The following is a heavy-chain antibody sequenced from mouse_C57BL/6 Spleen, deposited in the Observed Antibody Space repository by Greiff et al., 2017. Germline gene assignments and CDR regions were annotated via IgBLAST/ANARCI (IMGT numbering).Heavy chain of an antibody. CDR2: LSSGGSYT. CDR3: ARLDDYDGNARDY. V-gene: IGHV5-6*02. Sequence: DVKLVESGGDLVKPGGSLKLSCAASGFTFSSYGMSWVRQTPDKRLEWVATLSSGGSYTYSPDSVKGRFTISRDNAKNTLYLQMSSLKSEDTAMYYCARLDDYDGNARDYWGQGTSVTVSS. D-gene: IGHD2-4*01. J-gene: IGHJ4*01. CDR1: GFTFSSYG.